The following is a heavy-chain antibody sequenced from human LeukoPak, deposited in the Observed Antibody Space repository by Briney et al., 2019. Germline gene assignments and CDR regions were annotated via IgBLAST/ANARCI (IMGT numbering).Heavy chain of an antibody. V-gene: IGHV1-69*01. CDR3: ARDLLPAALYFDY. Sequence: ASVKVSCKAAGGTFSSYAISWVRQAPGQGLELMGGIIPIFGTANYAQKFQGRVTITADESTSTAYMELSSLRSEDTAVYYCARDLLPAALYFDYWGQGTLVTVSS. CDR2: IIPIFGTA. CDR1: GGTFSSYA. J-gene: IGHJ4*02. D-gene: IGHD2-2*01.